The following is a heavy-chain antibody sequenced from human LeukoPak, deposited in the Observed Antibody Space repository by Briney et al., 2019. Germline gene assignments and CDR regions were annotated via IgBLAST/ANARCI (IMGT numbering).Heavy chain of an antibody. D-gene: IGHD3-10*01. CDR2: IYHTGST. V-gene: IGHV4-59*01. Sequence: SETLSLTCTVSGGSIRSFFWSWLRQPPGKPLEWLGHIYHTGSTNYNPSFKSRLTISMDISKYLFSLKLTSLTSADTAIYYCARGDLLPPNWFDPWGQGTLVTVSS. CDR3: ARGDLLPPNWFDP. J-gene: IGHJ5*02. CDR1: GGSIRSFF.